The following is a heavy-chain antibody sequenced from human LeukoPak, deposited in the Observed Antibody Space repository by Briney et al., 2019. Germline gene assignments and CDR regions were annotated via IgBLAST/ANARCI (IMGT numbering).Heavy chain of an antibody. CDR2: IYSGGST. J-gene: IGHJ4*02. D-gene: IGHD3-22*01. V-gene: IGHV3-53*01. CDR3: ARARITMIVDY. Sequence: GGSLRLSCAASGFTVSSNYMSWVRQAPGEVLEWVSVIYSGGSTYYADSVKGRCTISRDKSKNTLYLQMNSLRAEDTAVYYCARARITMIVDYWGQGTLVTVSS. CDR1: GFTVSSNY.